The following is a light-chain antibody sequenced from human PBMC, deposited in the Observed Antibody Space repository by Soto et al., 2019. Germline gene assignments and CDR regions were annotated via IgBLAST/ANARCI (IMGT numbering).Light chain of an antibody. Sequence: QSVLPQPPSVSGARGQRVTISCTGSSSNIGTNNVHWYQHLPGAAPKVLIYANNNRPSGVPDRFSVSKSGTSASLAITGLQAEDEADYYCQSYDSNLNGLYVFGTGTKVTVL. CDR1: SSNIGTNN. CDR3: QSYDSNLNGLYV. CDR2: ANN. J-gene: IGLJ1*01. V-gene: IGLV1-40*01.